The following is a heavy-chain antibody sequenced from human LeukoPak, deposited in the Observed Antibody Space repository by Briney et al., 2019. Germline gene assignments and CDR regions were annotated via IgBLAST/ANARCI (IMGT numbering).Heavy chain of an antibody. CDR3: ASRYCTNGVCTHEY. V-gene: IGHV4-34*01. D-gene: IGHD2-8*01. Sequence: SETLSLTCGVYGGSFTSYYWNWTRQPPGKWLEWIGEINHSRNTNYNPSLKSRVSMSINTSKNQFSLKLSSVTAADTAVYYCASRYCTNGVCTHEYWGRGTLVIVSS. CDR1: GGSFTSYY. J-gene: IGHJ4*02. CDR2: INHSRNT.